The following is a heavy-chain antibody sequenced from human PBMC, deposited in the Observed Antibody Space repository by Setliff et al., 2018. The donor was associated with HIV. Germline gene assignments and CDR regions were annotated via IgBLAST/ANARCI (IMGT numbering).Heavy chain of an antibody. CDR2: MFYSGST. CDR3: ARVQMAYAAFDV. D-gene: IGHD4-17*01. V-gene: IGHV4-39*01. J-gene: IGHJ3*01. Sequence: SETLSLTCTVSGGSINSGSYYWGWIRQPPEKGLEWIGTMFYSGSTYYNPSLKSRVTIFIDTSKNQFSLRLSSVTAADTAVYYCARVQMAYAAFDVWGQGTMVTVS. CDR1: GGSINSGSYY.